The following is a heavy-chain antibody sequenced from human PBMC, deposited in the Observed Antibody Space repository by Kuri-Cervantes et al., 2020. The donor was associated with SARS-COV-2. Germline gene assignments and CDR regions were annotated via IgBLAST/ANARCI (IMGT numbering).Heavy chain of an antibody. CDR1: GGSISSSSYY. Sequence: GSLRLSCTVSGGSISSSSYYWGWIRQPPGKGLEWIGSIYYSGSTYYNPSLKSRVTISVDTSKNQFSLKLSSVTATNTAVYYCARDRIVVVPAAILSGYYYYGMDVWGQGTTVTVSS. V-gene: IGHV4-39*07. J-gene: IGHJ6*02. CDR3: ARDRIVVVPAAILSGYYYYGMDV. CDR2: IYYSGST. D-gene: IGHD2-2*02.